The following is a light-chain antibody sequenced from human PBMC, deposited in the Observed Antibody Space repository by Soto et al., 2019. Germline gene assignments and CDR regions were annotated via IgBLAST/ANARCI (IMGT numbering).Light chain of an antibody. Sequence: EIVLTQSPGTLSLSPGERATLSCRASQSVSSNSLAWYQQKPGQAPRLLIFGASNMATGIPDRFSGSGSGTDIALTMSRLEPEDFAVYYCKQYGSSPPWTFGQGTKVEIK. V-gene: IGKV3-20*01. J-gene: IGKJ1*01. CDR1: QSVSSNS. CDR3: KQYGSSPPWT. CDR2: GAS.